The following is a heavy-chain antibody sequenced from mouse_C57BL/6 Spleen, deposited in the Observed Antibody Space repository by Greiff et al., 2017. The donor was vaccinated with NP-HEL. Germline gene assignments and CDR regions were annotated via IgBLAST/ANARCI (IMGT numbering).Heavy chain of an antibody. CDR3: ARCRQPY. D-gene: IGHD3-2*01. V-gene: IGHV1-50*01. CDR1: GYTFTSYW. Sequence: QVQLQQPGAELVKPGASVKLSCKASGYTFTSYWMQWVKQRPGQGLEWIGEIDPSDSYTNYNQKFKGKATLTVDTSSSTAYMQLSSLTAEDSAVYYCARCRQPYWGQGTTLTVSS. CDR2: IDPSDSYT. J-gene: IGHJ2*01.